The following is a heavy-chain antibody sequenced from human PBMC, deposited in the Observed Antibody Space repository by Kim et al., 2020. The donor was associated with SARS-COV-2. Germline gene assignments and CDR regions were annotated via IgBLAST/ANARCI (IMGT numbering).Heavy chain of an antibody. CDR2: ISGGGGGA. Sequence: GGSLRLSCAASGFTFSNYAMSWVRQAPGKGLEWVSIISGGGGGAYYADSVKGRFSISRDQSKGTVYLQMNSLRADDTAVYYCVKDGGVGARYFQHWGQGTQVTVSS. V-gene: IGHV3-23*01. CDR3: VKDGGVGARYFQH. J-gene: IGHJ1*01. D-gene: IGHD3-16*01. CDR1: GFTFSNYA.